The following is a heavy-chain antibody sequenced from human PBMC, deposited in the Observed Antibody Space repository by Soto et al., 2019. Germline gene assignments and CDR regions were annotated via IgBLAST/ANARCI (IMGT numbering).Heavy chain of an antibody. Sequence: NPSETLSLTCTVSGGSISSGGYYWSWIRQHPGKGLGWIGYIYYSGSTYYNPSLKSRVTISVDTSKNQFSLKLSSVTAADTAVYYCAREKVEQQQNWFDPWGQGTLVTVSS. V-gene: IGHV4-31*03. D-gene: IGHD6-13*01. CDR3: AREKVEQQQNWFDP. J-gene: IGHJ5*02. CDR2: IYYSGST. CDR1: GGSISSGGYY.